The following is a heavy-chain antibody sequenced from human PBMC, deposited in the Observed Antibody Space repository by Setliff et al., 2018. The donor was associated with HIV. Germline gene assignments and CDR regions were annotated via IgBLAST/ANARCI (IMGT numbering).Heavy chain of an antibody. CDR3: ARNVGGLRSAVNWFDP. Sequence: SLTCSVSGVSISNYYWSWIRQPPGKGLEWIGFIYSSGSTNYNPSLKSRVTISVDTSKNQFSLKLNSVTAADTAVYYCARNVGGLRSAVNWFDPWGQGTLVTVSS. V-gene: IGHV4-59*08. CDR1: GVSISNYY. J-gene: IGHJ5*02. D-gene: IGHD4-17*01. CDR2: IYSSGST.